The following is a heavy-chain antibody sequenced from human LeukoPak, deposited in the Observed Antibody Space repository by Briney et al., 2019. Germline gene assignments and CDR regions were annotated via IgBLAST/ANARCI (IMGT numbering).Heavy chain of an antibody. Sequence: GGSLRLSCAASGFTFSSYEMNWVRQAPGKGLEWVSYISSSGSTIYYADSVKGRFTISRDNAKNSLYLQMNSLRAEDTAVYYCARDRFEGATLDYWGQGTLVTVSS. CDR2: ISSSGSTI. CDR1: GFTFSSYE. J-gene: IGHJ4*02. CDR3: ARDRFEGATLDY. V-gene: IGHV3-48*03. D-gene: IGHD1-26*01.